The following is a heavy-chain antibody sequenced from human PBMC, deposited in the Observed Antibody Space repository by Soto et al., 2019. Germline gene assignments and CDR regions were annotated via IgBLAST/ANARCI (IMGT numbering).Heavy chain of an antibody. V-gene: IGHV3-30*18. CDR2: ISYDGSNK. J-gene: IGHJ5*02. D-gene: IGHD3-22*01. Sequence: QVQLVESGGGVVQPGRSLRLSCAASGFTFSSYGMHWVRQAPGKGLEWVAVISYDGSNKYYADSVKGRFTISRDNSKNTLYLQMNSMRAEDTAVYYCAKLAYEGGFDPWGQGTLVTVSS. CDR1: GFTFSSYG. CDR3: AKLAYEGGFDP.